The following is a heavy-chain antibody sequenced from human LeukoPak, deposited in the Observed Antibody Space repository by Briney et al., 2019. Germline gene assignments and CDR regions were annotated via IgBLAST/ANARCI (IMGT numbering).Heavy chain of an antibody. J-gene: IGHJ5*02. CDR2: ISAYNGNT. D-gene: IGHD6-6*01. Sequence: GASVKVSCKASGYTFTSYGISWVRQAPGQGLEWMGWISAYNGNTNYAQKLQGRVTMTTDTSTSTAYMELRSLRSDDTAVYYCARAGVYSSSSFPNNWFDPWGQGTLVTVSS. CDR1: GYTFTSYG. V-gene: IGHV1-18*01. CDR3: ARAGVYSSSSFPNNWFDP.